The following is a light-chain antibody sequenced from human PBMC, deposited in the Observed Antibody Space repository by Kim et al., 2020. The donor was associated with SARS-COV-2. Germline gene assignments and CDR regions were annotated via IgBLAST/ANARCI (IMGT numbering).Light chain of an antibody. CDR3: SSRDSNGDHIL. CDR2: GKN. V-gene: IGLV3-19*01. Sequence: SSELTQDPVMSVALGQTVRITCQGDSLRDYYASWYQQRAGQAPVLVAFGKNSRPSGIPGRFSGSNSRNTAFLTISGAQAEDEADYYCSSRDSNGDHILFG. J-gene: IGLJ2*01. CDR1: SLRDYY.